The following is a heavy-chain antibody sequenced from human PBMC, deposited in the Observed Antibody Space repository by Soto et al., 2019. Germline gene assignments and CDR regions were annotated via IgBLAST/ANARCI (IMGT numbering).Heavy chain of an antibody. D-gene: IGHD3-10*01. J-gene: IGHJ6*02. Sequence: PGGSLRLSCAASGFTFSSYWMSWVRQAPGKGLEWVANIKQDGSEKYYVDSVKGRFTISRDNAKNSLYLQMNSLRAEDTAVYYCARGELDYYYYGMDVWGQGTTVTVSS. CDR3: ARGELDYYYYGMDV. CDR1: GFTFSSYW. V-gene: IGHV3-7*03. CDR2: IKQDGSEK.